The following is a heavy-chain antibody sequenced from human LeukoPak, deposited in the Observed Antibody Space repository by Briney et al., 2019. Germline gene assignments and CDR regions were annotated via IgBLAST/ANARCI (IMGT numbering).Heavy chain of an antibody. J-gene: IGHJ4*02. CDR3: VKGGYFDWLLFYFQY. CDR2: ITSNGRDT. Sequence: GGSLRLSCSASGFNFSSHAMHWVRQAPGKGLECISTITSNGRDTYHADSVKGRFTISRDNSKDTVYLQMRSLRGDDTAVYYCVKGGYFDWLLFYFQYWGQGALITVSS. D-gene: IGHD3-9*01. V-gene: IGHV3-64D*06. CDR1: GFNFSSHA.